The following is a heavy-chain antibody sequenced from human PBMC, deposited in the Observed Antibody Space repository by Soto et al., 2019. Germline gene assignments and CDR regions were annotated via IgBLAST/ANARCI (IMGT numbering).Heavy chain of an antibody. J-gene: IGHJ4*02. V-gene: IGHV4-59*01. D-gene: IGHD3-16*01. CDR3: AREERGFTYGLGDSW. CDR2: IYYSGST. Sequence: SETLSLTCTVSGGSISSYYWSWIRQPPGKGLERIRYIYYSGSTNYNPSLKSRVTISVDTSKNQFSLKPTSVTAADTAVYYCAREERGFTYGLGDSWWGQGTRVAVSS. CDR1: GGSISSYY.